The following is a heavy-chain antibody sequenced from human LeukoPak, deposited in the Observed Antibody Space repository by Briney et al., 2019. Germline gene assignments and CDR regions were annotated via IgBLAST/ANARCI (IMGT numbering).Heavy chain of an antibody. D-gene: IGHD1-26*01. CDR3: ARESSVGAHKAFDY. V-gene: IGHV3-74*01. CDR1: GFSFGSYW. J-gene: IGHJ4*02. CDR2: INSDGSST. Sequence: GGSLRLSCAASGFSFGSYWMHWVRQAPGKGLVWVSRINSDGSSTSYADSVKGRFTISRDNAKNTLYLQMNSLRAEDTAVYYCARESSVGAHKAFDYWGQGTLVTVSS.